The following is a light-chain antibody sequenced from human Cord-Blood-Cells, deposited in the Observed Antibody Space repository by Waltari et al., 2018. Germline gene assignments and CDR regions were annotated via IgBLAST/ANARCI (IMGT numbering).Light chain of an antibody. CDR3: CSYAGSYTWV. J-gene: IGLJ3*02. CDR2: DVS. V-gene: IGLV2-11*01. CDR1: SSHVGGYHY. Sequence: QSALTQPRSVSGSPGQSVPIPCTGTSSHVGGYHYVSWYQQHPGKAPKLMIYDVSKRPSGVPGRFSGSKSGNTASLTISGLQAEDEADYYCCSYAGSYTWVFGGGTKLTVL.